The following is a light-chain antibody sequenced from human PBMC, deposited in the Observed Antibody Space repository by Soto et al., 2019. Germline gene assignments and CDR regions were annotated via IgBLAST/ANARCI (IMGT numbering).Light chain of an antibody. V-gene: IGLV1-40*01. J-gene: IGLJ2*01. CDR1: SCNIGAGYD. Sequence: QSVLTQPPSVSGAPGQRVTISCTGSSCNIGAGYDVHWYQQLPGTAPKLLIYGNSNRPSGVPDRFSGSESGTSATLAITGLEAEDEAEDYCQSYDSSGSGYVVFGGGTKLTVL. CDR2: GNS. CDR3: QSYDSSGSGYVV.